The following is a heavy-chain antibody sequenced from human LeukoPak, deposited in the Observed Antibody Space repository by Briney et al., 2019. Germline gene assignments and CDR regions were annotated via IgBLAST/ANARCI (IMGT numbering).Heavy chain of an antibody. V-gene: IGHV5-51*01. CDR2: IYPGDSDT. J-gene: IGHJ4*02. Sequence: GESLKISCKGSGYSFTSYWIGWVRQMPGKGLEWMGIIYPGDSDTRYSPSFQGQVTISADKSISTAFLQWSSLKASDTAMYYCALPILDTNSWFPFDYWGPGTLVTVSS. CDR1: GYSFTSYW. D-gene: IGHD6-13*01. CDR3: ALPILDTNSWFPFDY.